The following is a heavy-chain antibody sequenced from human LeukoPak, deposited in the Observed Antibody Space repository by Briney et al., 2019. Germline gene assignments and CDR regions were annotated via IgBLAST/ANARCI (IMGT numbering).Heavy chain of an antibody. J-gene: IGHJ4*02. CDR1: GYTFTSYG. V-gene: IGHV1-18*01. D-gene: IGHD2-15*01. CDR2: VSAYADDT. CDR3: ARDCIGCHGFDY. Sequence: ASVKVSCKASGYTFTSYGISWVRQAPGQGLEWMGWVSAYADDTNYVQKVQGRVTMTTDTSTSTAYMELRSLRSDDTAVYYCARDCIGCHGFDYWGQGTLVTVSS.